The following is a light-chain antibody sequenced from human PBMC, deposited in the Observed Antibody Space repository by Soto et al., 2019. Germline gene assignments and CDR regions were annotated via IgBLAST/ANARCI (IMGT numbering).Light chain of an antibody. J-gene: IGKJ4*01. CDR2: KAS. CDR3: QQYNSYPLT. V-gene: IGKV1-5*03. Sequence: DIQMTQSPYTLSASVGDRVTITCRASQSISSWLAWYQQKPGKAPNLLIYKASSLESGVQSRFSGSGSGTEFTLTISSLQPDDFATYYCQQYNSYPLTFGGGTKVEIK. CDR1: QSISSW.